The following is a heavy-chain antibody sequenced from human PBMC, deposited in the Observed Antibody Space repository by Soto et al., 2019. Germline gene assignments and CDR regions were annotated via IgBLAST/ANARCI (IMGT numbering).Heavy chain of an antibody. CDR2: IYYSGST. V-gene: IGHV4-30-4*01. CDR3: ARGRRTRYYGDYGGVDY. D-gene: IGHD4-17*01. Sequence: QVQLQESGPGLVKPSQTLSLTCTVSGGSISSGDYYWSWIRQPPGKGLEWIGYIYYSGSTYYNPSLTSRVTIAVDTSKNQFSLKLSSVTAADTAVYYCARGRRTRYYGDYGGVDYWGQGTLVTVSS. J-gene: IGHJ4*02. CDR1: GGSISSGDYY.